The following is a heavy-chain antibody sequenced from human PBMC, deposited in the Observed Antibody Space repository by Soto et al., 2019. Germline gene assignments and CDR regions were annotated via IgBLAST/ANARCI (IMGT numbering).Heavy chain of an antibody. D-gene: IGHD1-7*01. Sequence: GVLRLSCTASGFTFGDYAMSWVRQAPGKGLEWVGFIRSKAYGGTTEYAASVKGRFTISRDDSKSIAYLQMNSLKTEDTAVYYCTRLKTGTQNLEDYYYYGMDVWGQGTTVTVSS. CDR3: TRLKTGTQNLEDYYYYGMDV. V-gene: IGHV3-49*04. CDR1: GFTFGDYA. J-gene: IGHJ6*02. CDR2: IRSKAYGGTT.